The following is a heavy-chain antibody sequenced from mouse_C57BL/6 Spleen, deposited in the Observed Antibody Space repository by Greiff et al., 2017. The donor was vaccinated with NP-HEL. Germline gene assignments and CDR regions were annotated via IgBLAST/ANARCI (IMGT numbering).Heavy chain of an antibody. Sequence: QVQLQQSGPELVKPGASVKISCKASGYAFSSSWMNWVKQRPGKGLEWIGRIYPGDGDTNYNGKFKGKATLTADKSSSTAYMQLSSLTSEDSAVYFCARRDYDGSFAYWGQGTLVTVSA. D-gene: IGHD1-2*01. V-gene: IGHV1-82*01. CDR1: GYAFSSSW. CDR3: ARRDYDGSFAY. J-gene: IGHJ3*01. CDR2: IYPGDGDT.